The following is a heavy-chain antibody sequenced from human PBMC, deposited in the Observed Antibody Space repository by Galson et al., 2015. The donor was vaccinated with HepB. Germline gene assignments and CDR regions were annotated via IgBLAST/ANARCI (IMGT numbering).Heavy chain of an antibody. CDR2: ISYDGSNK. Sequence: SLRLSCAASGFTFSSYGMHWVRQAPGKGLEWVAVISYDGSNKYYADSVKGRFTISRDNSKNTLYLQMNSLRAEDTAVYYCAKDDGGLVATIGPDYWGQGTLVTVSS. CDR3: AKDDGGLVATIGPDY. V-gene: IGHV3-30*18. CDR1: GFTFSSYG. D-gene: IGHD5-12*01. J-gene: IGHJ4*02.